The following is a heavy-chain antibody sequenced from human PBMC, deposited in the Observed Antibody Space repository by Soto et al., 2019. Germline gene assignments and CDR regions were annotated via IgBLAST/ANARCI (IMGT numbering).Heavy chain of an antibody. D-gene: IGHD6-13*01. J-gene: IGHJ3*02. Sequence: QVQLVESGGGVVQPGRSLRLSCAASGFTFSSYAMHWVRQAPGKGMEWVAVISYDGSNKYYADSVKGRFNISRDNSKNTLYLQMNSLRAEDTAVYYCARETIASAGTWGDAFAIWGQGTMVTVSS. CDR1: GFTFSSYA. CDR3: ARETIASAGTWGDAFAI. CDR2: ISYDGSNK. V-gene: IGHV3-30-3*01.